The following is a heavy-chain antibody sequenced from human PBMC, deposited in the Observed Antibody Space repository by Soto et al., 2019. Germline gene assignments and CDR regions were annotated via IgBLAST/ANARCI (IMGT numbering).Heavy chain of an antibody. CDR1: GGTFSSYA. V-gene: IGHV1-69*06. CDR3: ARGAAMYYYYSSCYYPSFDY. J-gene: IGHJ4*02. D-gene: IGHD3-22*01. CDR2: IIPLFGTA. Sequence: QVQLVQSGAEVKKPGSSVKVSCKASGGTFSSYAISWVRQAPGHGLEWMGGIIPLFGTANYAQKFQGRVTITADKSTSTAYMELSSLRSEDTAVYYCARGAAMYYYYSSCYYPSFDYWGQGTLVTVSS.